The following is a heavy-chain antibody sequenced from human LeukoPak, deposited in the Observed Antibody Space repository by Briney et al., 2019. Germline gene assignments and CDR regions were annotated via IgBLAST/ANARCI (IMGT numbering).Heavy chain of an antibody. Sequence: SETLSLTCTVSGGSLSSSSYYWGWIRQPPGKGLEWIGSIYYSGSTYYNPSLKSRVTISVDTSKNQFSLKLSSVTAADTAVYYCARLCSTITYYYDSSGYYFDYWGQGTLVTVSS. CDR3: ARLCSTITYYYDSSGYYFDY. V-gene: IGHV4-39*01. CDR1: GGSLSSSSYY. CDR2: IYYSGST. J-gene: IGHJ4*02. D-gene: IGHD3-22*01.